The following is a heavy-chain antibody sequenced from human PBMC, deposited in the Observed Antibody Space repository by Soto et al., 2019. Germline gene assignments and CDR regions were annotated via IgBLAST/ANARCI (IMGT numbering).Heavy chain of an antibody. D-gene: IGHD6-19*01. CDR2: IYPGVSDT. CDR1: GYSFTSYW. J-gene: IGHJ6*02. CDR3: ARRGGSSGWYAFIGSDYYYGMDG. Sequence: GESLKISCKGSGYSFTSYWIGWVRQMPGKGLEWMGIIYPGVSDTRYSPPFQGQVTISADKSISTAYRQWSSLKASDTAMYYCARRGGSSGWYAFIGSDYYYGMDGGGQGTTVTV. V-gene: IGHV5-51*01.